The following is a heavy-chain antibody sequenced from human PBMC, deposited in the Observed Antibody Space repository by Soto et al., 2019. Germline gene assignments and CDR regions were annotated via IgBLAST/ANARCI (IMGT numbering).Heavy chain of an antibody. V-gene: IGHV3-49*05. D-gene: IGHD2-21*02. CDR2: IRSEAYGGTA. Sequence: QLVESGGGLVKPGRSLRLSCTGSGFIFGDYAVTWFRQNPGKGLECVGFIRSEAYGGTADYAASVRGRFTISRDDYKSVAYLQMDSLKTEDTGVYYCTTLPRIRRGDPFNCWGQGTLVTVSS. CDR1: GFIFGDYA. J-gene: IGHJ4*02. CDR3: TTLPRIRRGDPFNC.